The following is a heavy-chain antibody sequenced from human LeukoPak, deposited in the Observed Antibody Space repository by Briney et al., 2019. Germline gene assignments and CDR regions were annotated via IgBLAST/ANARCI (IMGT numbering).Heavy chain of an antibody. V-gene: IGHV4-31*03. CDR2: IYYSGST. CDR1: GGSTSSGGYY. Sequence: SQTLSLTCTVSGGSTSSGGYYWSWIRQHPGKGLEWIGYIYYSGSTYYNPSLKSRVAISVDTSKNQFSLKLSSVTAADTAVYYCARAVYSGSYSFDYWGQGTLVTVSS. CDR3: ARAVYSGSYSFDY. J-gene: IGHJ4*02. D-gene: IGHD1-26*01.